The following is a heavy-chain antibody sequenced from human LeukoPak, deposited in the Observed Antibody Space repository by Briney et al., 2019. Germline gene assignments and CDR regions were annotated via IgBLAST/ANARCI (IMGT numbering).Heavy chain of an antibody. CDR3: TSHAFCGGDCYSN. CDR1: GFTFSAFG. J-gene: IGHJ4*02. V-gene: IGHV3-73*01. D-gene: IGHD2-21*02. Sequence: GGSLKLSCGASGFTFSAFGVHWVRQASGKGLEWVGRIAGKADNYVTLYAASVKGRFIISRDDSQNTAYLQMTSLKTEDTAVYYCTSHAFCGGDCYSNWGQGTLVTVS. CDR2: IAGKADNYVT.